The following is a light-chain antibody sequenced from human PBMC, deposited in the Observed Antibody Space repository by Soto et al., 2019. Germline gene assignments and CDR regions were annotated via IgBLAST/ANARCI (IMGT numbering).Light chain of an antibody. CDR2: AAS. CDR3: QEYNSYPLT. V-gene: IGKV1D-16*01. J-gene: IGKJ4*01. CDR1: QGNSSW. Sequence: DIQMTQSPSSLSASVGDRVTITCRARQGNSSWLAWYQQKPEKAPKSVIYAASSLQSGVTSRFSGSGSGTDFTLTISSLQPEDFATSYCQEYNSYPLTFGGATKVES.